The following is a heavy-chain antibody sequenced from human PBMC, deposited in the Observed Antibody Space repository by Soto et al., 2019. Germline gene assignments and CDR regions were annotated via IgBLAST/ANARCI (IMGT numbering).Heavy chain of an antibody. V-gene: IGHV1-69*01. J-gene: IGHJ4*02. Sequence: QVQVVKSGVEVRRPGSSVKVSCKASGDTFKNCVISWVRQAPGQGLEWMGGIIPLFGTTDFAQGFQARLAITTDESTTTAYMGLSRLRSEDTATYYCAAELGFGKVSVVCGQGTKVILPS. D-gene: IGHD7-27*01. CDR2: IIPLFGTT. CDR3: AAELGFGKVSVV. CDR1: GDTFKNCV.